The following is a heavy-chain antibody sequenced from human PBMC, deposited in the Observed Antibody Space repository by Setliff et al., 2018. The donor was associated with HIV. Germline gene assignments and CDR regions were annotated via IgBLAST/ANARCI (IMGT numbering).Heavy chain of an antibody. CDR1: GDSISSGIYY. Sequence: SETLSLTCTGSGDSISSGIYYWSWIRQPAGKGLEWIGRVNSRGYTEYNPSFKSRVTISVDTSKNQFSLKLSSVTAADTAVYYCASRGVRFLEWLSYDAFDIWGQGTMVTVS. D-gene: IGHD3-3*01. CDR2: VNSRGYT. CDR3: ASRGVRFLEWLSYDAFDI. J-gene: IGHJ3*02. V-gene: IGHV4-61*02.